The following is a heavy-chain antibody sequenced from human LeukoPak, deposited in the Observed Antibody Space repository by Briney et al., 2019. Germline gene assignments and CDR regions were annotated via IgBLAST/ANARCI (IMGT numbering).Heavy chain of an antibody. CDR3: ARPSGGSGYYPFDY. CDR1: GGSISSGSYY. CDR2: IYTSGST. J-gene: IGHJ4*02. D-gene: IGHD3-22*01. V-gene: IGHV4-61*02. Sequence: PSQTLSLTCTVSGGSISSGSYYWSWIRQPAGKGLEWIGRIYTSGSTNYNPSLKSRVTISVDTSKNQFSLKLSSVTAADTAVYYCARPSGGSGYYPFDYWGQGTLVTVSS.